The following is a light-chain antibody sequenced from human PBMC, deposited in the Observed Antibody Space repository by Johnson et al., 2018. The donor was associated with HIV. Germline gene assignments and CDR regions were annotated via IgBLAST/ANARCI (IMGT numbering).Light chain of an antibody. Sequence: QSVLTQPPSVSAAPGQKVTISCSGSSSNIGNNYVSWYQQLPGTAPKLLIYENNKRPSGIPDRFSGSKSGATATLGITGLQTWDEADCYCGTWDSSLSVYVFGTGTKFTVL. V-gene: IGLV1-51*02. CDR3: GTWDSSLSVYV. CDR1: SSNIGNNY. CDR2: ENN. J-gene: IGLJ1*01.